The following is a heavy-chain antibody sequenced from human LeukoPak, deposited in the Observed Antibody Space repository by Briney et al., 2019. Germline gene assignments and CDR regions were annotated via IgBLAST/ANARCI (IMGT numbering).Heavy chain of an antibody. D-gene: IGHD3-10*02. CDR3: ARDAVRGNWFDP. J-gene: IGHJ5*02. Sequence: GSLRLSCAASGFTFSSNSMNWVRQAPGKGLEWVSSISSSSSYIYYADSVKGRFTISRDNAKNSLYLQMNSLRAEDTAVYYCARDAVRGNWFDPWGQGTLVTVSS. CDR2: ISSSSSYI. CDR1: GFTFSSNS. V-gene: IGHV3-21*01.